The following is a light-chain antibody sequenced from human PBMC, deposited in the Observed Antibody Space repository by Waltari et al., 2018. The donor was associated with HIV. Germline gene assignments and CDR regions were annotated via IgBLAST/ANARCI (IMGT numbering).Light chain of an antibody. CDR2: NDI. CDR1: NIGTKN. V-gene: IGLV3-9*01. Sequence: SYELTQPFSVSVALGQPARIPCGGSNIGTKNVHWYQQKPGQAPLLLIFNDIHRPSGVPERFSGSKSRNLATLTISGAQAGDEAAYYCQVWHYTVVFGGGTKVTV. J-gene: IGLJ2*01. CDR3: QVWHYTVV.